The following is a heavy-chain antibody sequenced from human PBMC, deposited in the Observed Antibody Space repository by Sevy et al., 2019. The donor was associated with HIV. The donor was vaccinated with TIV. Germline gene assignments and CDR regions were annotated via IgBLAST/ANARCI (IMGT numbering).Heavy chain of an antibody. J-gene: IGHJ4*02. CDR3: AREAARDGYNYVDY. V-gene: IGHV3-48*02. CDR2: ISSSSTI. D-gene: IGHD5-12*01. CDR1: GFTFSSYS. Sequence: GGSLRLSCAASGFTFSSYSMNWVRQAPGKGLEWVSYISSSSTICYADSVKGRFTISRDNAKNSLYLQMNSLRDEDTAVYYCAREAARDGYNYVDYWGQGTLVTVSS.